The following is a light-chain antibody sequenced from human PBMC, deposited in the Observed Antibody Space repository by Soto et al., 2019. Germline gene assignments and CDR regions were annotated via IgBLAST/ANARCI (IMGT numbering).Light chain of an antibody. CDR3: QQYGSSHPLT. CDR1: QSVSSSY. Sequence: EIVLTQSPGILSLSPGERVTLACRASQSVSSSYLAWYQQKPGQAPRLLIYGASNRATGISDRFSGRGSGTDFTLTISRLEPKDFAVYYCQQYGSSHPLTFGGGTKVEIK. V-gene: IGKV3-20*01. CDR2: GAS. J-gene: IGKJ4*01.